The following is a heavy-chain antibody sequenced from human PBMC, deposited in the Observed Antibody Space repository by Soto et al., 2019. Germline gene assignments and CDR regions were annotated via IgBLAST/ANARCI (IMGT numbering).Heavy chain of an antibody. J-gene: IGHJ6*02. CDR1: GFTFSSYA. CDR3: AKETNYDFWSGYYPEPVYYGMDV. Sequence: GGSLRLSCAASGFTFSSYAMSWVRQAPGKGLEWVSAISGSGSSTYYADSVKGRFIISRDNSKNTLYLQMNSLRAEDTAVYYCAKETNYDFWSGYYPEPVYYGMDVWGQGTTVTVSS. V-gene: IGHV3-23*01. CDR2: ISGSGSST. D-gene: IGHD3-3*01.